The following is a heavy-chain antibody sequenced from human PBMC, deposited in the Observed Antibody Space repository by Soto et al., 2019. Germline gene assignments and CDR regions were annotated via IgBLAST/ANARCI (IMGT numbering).Heavy chain of an antibody. CDR1: GGSFSGYY. J-gene: IGHJ3*02. D-gene: IGHD3-22*01. Sequence: QVQLQQWGAGLLKPSETLSLTCAVYGGSFSGYYWSWIRQPPGKGLEWIGEINHSGSTNYNPSLKSRVTISVDTSKNQFSLKLSSVTAADTAVYYCARFDGFSSHMIVVVTDAFDIWGQGTMVTVSS. V-gene: IGHV4-34*01. CDR3: ARFDGFSSHMIVVVTDAFDI. CDR2: INHSGST.